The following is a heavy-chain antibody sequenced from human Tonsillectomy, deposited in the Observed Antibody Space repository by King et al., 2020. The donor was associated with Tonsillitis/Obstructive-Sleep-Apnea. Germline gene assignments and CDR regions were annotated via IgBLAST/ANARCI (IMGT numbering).Heavy chain of an antibody. D-gene: IGHD4-17*01. CDR1: GFTFSSYA. J-gene: IGHJ6*03. CDR2: ISYDGSNK. V-gene: IGHV3-30*01. Sequence: VQLVESGGGVVQPGRSLRLSCAASGFTFSSYAMHWVRQAPGKGLEWVAVISYDGSNKYYADSVKGRFTISRDNSKNTLYLQMNSLRAEDTAVYYCAGDPGDYVRSGYYYYSYMDVWGKGTTVTVSS. CDR3: AGDPGDYVRSGYYYYSYMDV.